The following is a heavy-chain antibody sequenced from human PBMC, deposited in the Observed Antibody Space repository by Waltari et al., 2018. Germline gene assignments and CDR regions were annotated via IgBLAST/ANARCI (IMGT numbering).Heavy chain of an antibody. J-gene: IGHJ4*02. Sequence: QLQLQESGPGLVKPSETLSLTCTVSGGSISSSSYSWGWIRPPPGKGLEWIGSIYYSGSTYYNPSLKSRVTISVDTSKNQFSLKLSSVTAADTAVYYCARHDFWSGYSVYNRNVFDYWGQGTLVTVSS. CDR3: ARHDFWSGYSVYNRNVFDY. CDR1: GGSISSSSYS. V-gene: IGHV4-39*01. D-gene: IGHD3-3*01. CDR2: IYYSGST.